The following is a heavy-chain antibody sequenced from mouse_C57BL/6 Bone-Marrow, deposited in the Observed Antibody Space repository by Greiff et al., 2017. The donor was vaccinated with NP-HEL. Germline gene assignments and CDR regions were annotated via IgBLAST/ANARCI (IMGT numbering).Heavy chain of an antibody. V-gene: IGHV3-6*01. CDR2: ISYDGSN. CDR3: ARETYYGSSHWYFDV. J-gene: IGHJ1*03. Sequence: EVQLQESGPGLVKPSQSLSLTCSVTGYSITSGYYWYWIRQFPGNKLEWMGYISYDGSNNYNPSLKNRISLTSDTSKNQFFLKLNSVTTEETATYYCARETYYGSSHWYFDVWGTGTTVTVSS. D-gene: IGHD1-1*01. CDR1: GYSITSGYY.